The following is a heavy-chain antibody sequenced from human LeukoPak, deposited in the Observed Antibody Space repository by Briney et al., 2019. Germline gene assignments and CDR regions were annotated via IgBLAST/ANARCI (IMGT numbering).Heavy chain of an antibody. CDR3: ARVQSRLSWFDP. CDR1: GGSISSSSYY. J-gene: IGHJ5*02. V-gene: IGHV4-39*07. CDR2: IYYSGST. Sequence: PSETLSLTCTVSGGSISSSSYYWGWIRQPPGKGLEWIGSIYYSGSTYYNPSLKSRLTISLYTSKNQFSLKMRSVTAADTAVYYCARVQSRLSWFDPWGQGTLVTVSS.